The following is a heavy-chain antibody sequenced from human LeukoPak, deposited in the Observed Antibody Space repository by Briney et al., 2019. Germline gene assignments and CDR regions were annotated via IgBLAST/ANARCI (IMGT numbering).Heavy chain of an antibody. J-gene: IGHJ1*01. Sequence: GASVKVSCKASGYTFTNCGISWVRQPPAQGVEWMGWSSANRGTTNYQQKFQGRGTMTTDTSTSTGYMELRSLRPDDTAVFYFSRDLQFVPGDWGQGTMVTVSS. D-gene: IGHD6-6*01. CDR2: SSANRGTT. CDR1: GYTFTNCG. CDR3: SRDLQFVPGD. V-gene: IGHV1-18*01.